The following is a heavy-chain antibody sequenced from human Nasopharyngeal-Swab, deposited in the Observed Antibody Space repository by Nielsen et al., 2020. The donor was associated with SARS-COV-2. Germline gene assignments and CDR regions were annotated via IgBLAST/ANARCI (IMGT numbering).Heavy chain of an antibody. CDR1: GYSFTSYW. CDR2: IYPGDSDT. Sequence: GGSLRLSCKGSGYSFTSYWIGWVRQMPGKGLEWMGIIYPGDSDTRYSPSFQGQVTISADKSISTAYLQWSGLKASDTAMYYCARIGEGVYYYYGMDVWGQGTTVTVSS. CDR3: ARIGEGVYYYYGMDV. D-gene: IGHD3-16*01. J-gene: IGHJ6*02. V-gene: IGHV5-51*01.